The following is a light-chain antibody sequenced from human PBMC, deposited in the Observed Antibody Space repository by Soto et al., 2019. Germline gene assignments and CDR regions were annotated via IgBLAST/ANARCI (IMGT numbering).Light chain of an antibody. CDR2: RNS. J-gene: IGLJ2*01. CDR3: PALADSLSAVV. Sequence: QSVLTQPPSASGTPGQRVTISCSGSSSNIGSNYVYWYQQLPGTAPKLLIYRNSQRPSGVPDRFSGSKSGTSASLAISGLLSEDDADYYCPALADSLSAVVFGGGTKLTVL. V-gene: IGLV1-47*01. CDR1: SSNIGSNY.